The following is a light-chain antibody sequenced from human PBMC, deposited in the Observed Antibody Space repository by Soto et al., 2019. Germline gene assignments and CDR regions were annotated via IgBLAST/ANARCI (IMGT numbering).Light chain of an antibody. Sequence: VMALSQATLSVSPGETATLSFLAPKNYLWYYGWFQNKPEQPPRLLYYDASTRATVFPGRFSGSGSGTEFILTINSLQYEDVAVYCCQQYKNWPRTFGQGTKVDIK. CDR2: DAS. CDR3: QQYKNWPRT. J-gene: IGKJ1*01. V-gene: IGKV3D-15*01. CDR1: KNYLWY.